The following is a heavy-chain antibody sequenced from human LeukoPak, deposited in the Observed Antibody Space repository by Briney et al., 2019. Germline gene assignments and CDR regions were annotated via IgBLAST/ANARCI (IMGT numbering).Heavy chain of an antibody. CDR3: AKVQQLATIYYFDY. CDR2: MSGSGGTT. V-gene: IGHV3-23*01. D-gene: IGHD6-13*01. CDR1: GFTFSSYA. Sequence: GGSLRLSCAASGFTFSSYAMSWVRQAPGKGLEWVSAMSGSGGTTYYADSVKGRFAISRDNSRNPLYLQMSSLRTEDTALYYCAKVQQLATIYYFDYWGQGSLVTVSS. J-gene: IGHJ4*02.